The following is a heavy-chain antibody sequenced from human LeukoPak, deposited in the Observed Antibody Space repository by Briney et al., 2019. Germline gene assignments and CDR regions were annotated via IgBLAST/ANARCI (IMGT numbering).Heavy chain of an antibody. J-gene: IGHJ4*02. CDR1: DGSIRSHY. CDR3: ARDNAYMFDY. Sequence: PSETLSLTCTLSDGSIRSHYWSWIRQPPGRGLEWIGYIYHTGGTKYNPFLKSRVTISIDMSKSQFSLKLSSVTAADTAVYYCARDNAYMFDYWGQGTQVTVSS. V-gene: IGHV4-59*11. CDR2: IYHTGGT. D-gene: IGHD5-24*01.